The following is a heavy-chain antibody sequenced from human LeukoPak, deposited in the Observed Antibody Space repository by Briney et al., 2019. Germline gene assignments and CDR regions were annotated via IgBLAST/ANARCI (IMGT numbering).Heavy chain of an antibody. CDR2: IYYSGST. D-gene: IGHD6-6*01. Sequence: SETLSLTCTVSGGSISGSSYYWGWIRQPPGKGLEWIGSIYYSGSTYYNPSLKSRVTISVDTSKNQFSLKLSSVTAADTAVYYCARHAYIAARPGYWGQGTLVTVSS. CDR3: ARHAYIAARPGY. J-gene: IGHJ4*02. V-gene: IGHV4-39*01. CDR1: GGSISGSSYY.